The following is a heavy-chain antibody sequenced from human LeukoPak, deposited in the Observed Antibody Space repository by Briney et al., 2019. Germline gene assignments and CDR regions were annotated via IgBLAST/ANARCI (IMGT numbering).Heavy chain of an antibody. CDR3: ARSSSVWGSFYYFDY. D-gene: IGHD3-16*01. CDR2: IYHSGST. V-gene: IGHV4-38-2*02. Sequence: PSETLSLTCTVSGYSISNGYFWGWIRQSPGKGLEWIGSIYHSGSTYYNPSLKSRVTISVDTSKNQFSLKLSSVTAADTAVYYCARSSSVWGSFYYFDYWGQGTLVTVSS. CDR1: GYSISNGYF. J-gene: IGHJ4*02.